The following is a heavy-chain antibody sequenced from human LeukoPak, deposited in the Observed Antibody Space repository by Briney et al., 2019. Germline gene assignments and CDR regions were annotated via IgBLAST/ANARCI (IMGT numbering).Heavy chain of an antibody. J-gene: IGHJ5*02. CDR3: ASDGPCTNGVCYGFWFDP. D-gene: IGHD2-8*01. Sequence: GASVKVSCKASGGTFSSYAISWVRQAPGQGLEWMGRIIPILGTANYAQKFQGRVTITTDESTSTAYMELSSLRSEDTAVYYCASDGPCTNGVCYGFWFDPWGQGTLVTVSS. CDR1: GGTFSSYA. V-gene: IGHV1-69*05. CDR2: IIPILGTA.